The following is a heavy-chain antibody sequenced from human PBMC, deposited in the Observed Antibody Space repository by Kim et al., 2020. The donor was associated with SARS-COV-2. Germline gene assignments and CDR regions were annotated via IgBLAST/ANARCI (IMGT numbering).Heavy chain of an antibody. CDR2: INPNSGGT. CDR1: GYTFTGYY. CDR3: AREREYSSSWPTYYYYYYGMDV. Sequence: ASVKVSCKASGYTFTGYYMHWVRQAPGQGLEWMGWINPNSGGTNYAQKFQGRVTMTRDTSISTAYMELSRLRSDDTAVYYCAREREYSSSWPTYYYYYYGMDVWGQGTTVTVSS. V-gene: IGHV1-2*02. J-gene: IGHJ6*02. D-gene: IGHD6-13*01.